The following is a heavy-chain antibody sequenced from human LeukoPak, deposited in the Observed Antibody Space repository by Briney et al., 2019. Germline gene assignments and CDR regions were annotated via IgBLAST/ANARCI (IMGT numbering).Heavy chain of an antibody. CDR3: ARQSEATSGYYYFDY. J-gene: IGHJ4*02. V-gene: IGHV4-39*01. CDR1: GGSISSSSYY. D-gene: IGHD3-22*01. CDR2: VYYSGST. Sequence: SETLSLTCTVSGGSISSSSYYWGWIRQPPGKGLEWIGSVYYSGSTYYNPSLKSRVTISVDTSKNQFSLKLSSVTAADTAVYYCARQSEATSGYYYFDYWGQGTLVTVSS.